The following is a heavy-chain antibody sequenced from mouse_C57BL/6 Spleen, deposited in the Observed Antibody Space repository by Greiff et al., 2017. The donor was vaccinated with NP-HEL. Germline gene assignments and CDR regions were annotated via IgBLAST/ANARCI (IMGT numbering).Heavy chain of an antibody. CDR2: IYPGDGDT. J-gene: IGHJ2*01. Sequence: QVQLQQSGAELVKPGASVKISCKASGYAFSSYWMNWVKQRPGKGLEWIGQIYPGDGDTNYNGKFKGKATLTADKSSSTAYMQLSCLTSEDAAVYFCARAYDGYLDYWGQGTTLTVSS. V-gene: IGHV1-80*01. CDR3: ARAYDGYLDY. D-gene: IGHD2-3*01. CDR1: GYAFSSYW.